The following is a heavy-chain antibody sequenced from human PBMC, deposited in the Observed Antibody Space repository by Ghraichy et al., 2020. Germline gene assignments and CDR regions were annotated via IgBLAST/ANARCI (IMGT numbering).Heavy chain of an antibody. D-gene: IGHD5-18*01. V-gene: IGHV4-59*01. CDR2: IYYSGST. Sequence: SQTLSLTCTVSGDSISSYYWSWIRQPPGKGLEWIGYIYYSGSTNYNPSLKSRVTISVDTSKNQFSLKLSSVTAADTAVYYCARSGYSYGWENYYYYYGMDVWGQGTTVTVSS. CDR3: ARSGYSYGWENYYYYYGMDV. J-gene: IGHJ6*02. CDR1: GDSISSYY.